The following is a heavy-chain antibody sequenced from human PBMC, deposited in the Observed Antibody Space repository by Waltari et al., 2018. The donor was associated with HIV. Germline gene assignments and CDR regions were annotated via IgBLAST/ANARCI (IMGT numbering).Heavy chain of an antibody. Sequence: QVQLVQYGAEVKKPGSSVKVFCKASGGTFSSYGISWVRQAPGHGLGWMGASIPIFGTANYAQKSQGRVTISADEPARAFYIELSSLRSEDTAVYYCARDREVSDYFYDYMDGWGKWTTVTVSS. V-gene: IGHV1-69*01. D-gene: IGHD3-16*02. CDR2: SIPIFGTA. CDR1: GGTFSSYG. CDR3: ARDREVSDYFYDYMDG. J-gene: IGHJ6*03.